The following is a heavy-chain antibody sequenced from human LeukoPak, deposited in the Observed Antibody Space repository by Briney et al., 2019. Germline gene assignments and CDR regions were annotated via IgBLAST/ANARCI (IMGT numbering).Heavy chain of an antibody. CDR2: ISSSSSYI. J-gene: IGHJ4*02. Sequence: GGSLRLSCAASGFTFTSYTMNWVRQAPGKGLEWVSSISSSSSYIYYADSVKGRFTISRDNAKNSLYLQMDSLRAEDTAVCYCARDYYGDYYFDFWGQGTLVTVSS. D-gene: IGHD4-17*01. CDR3: ARDYYGDYYFDF. CDR1: GFTFTSYT. V-gene: IGHV3-21*01.